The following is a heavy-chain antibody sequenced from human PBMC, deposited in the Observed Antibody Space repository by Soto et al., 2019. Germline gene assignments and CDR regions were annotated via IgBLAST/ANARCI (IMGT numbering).Heavy chain of an antibody. CDR3: ARATSGYVT. CDR1: GNNYNTYA. Sequence: QVQLVQSGAEMKKLGASVKLSCKTSGNNYNTYAIHWVRQAPGQGLEWMGWINAGNGDTRYSQNFQGRVTLTRDTSASTPYMDLDSLKSAATGVYYCARATSGYVTWGQGALVTV. J-gene: IGHJ4*02. CDR2: INAGNGDT. D-gene: IGHD5-12*01. V-gene: IGHV1-3*01.